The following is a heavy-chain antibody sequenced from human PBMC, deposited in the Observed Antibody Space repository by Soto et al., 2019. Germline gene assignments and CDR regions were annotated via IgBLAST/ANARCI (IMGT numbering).Heavy chain of an antibody. CDR2: IIPIFGTA. V-gene: IGHV1-69*06. CDR1: GGTFSSYA. CDR3: ARHLTSGAFDI. J-gene: IGHJ3*02. Sequence: ASVKVSCKASGGTFSSYAISWVRQAPGQGLEWMGGIIPIFGTANYAQKFQGRVTITADKSTSTAYMELSSLRSEDTAVYYCARHLTSGAFDIWGQGTMVTVSS. D-gene: IGHD3-3*02.